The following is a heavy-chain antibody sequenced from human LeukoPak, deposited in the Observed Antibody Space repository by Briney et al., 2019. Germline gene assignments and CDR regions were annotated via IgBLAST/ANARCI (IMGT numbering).Heavy chain of an antibody. D-gene: IGHD3-10*01. CDR1: GFTFSTYS. J-gene: IGHJ5*02. CDR3: ARPVSSYWFDP. V-gene: IGHV3-21*01. CDR2: ISSSSSYI. Sequence: GGSLRLSCAASGFTFSTYSMNWVRQAPGKGLEWVSSISSSSSYIYYADSVKGRFTISRDNAKSSLYLQMNSLRAEDTAVYYCARPVSSYWFDPWGQGTLVTVSS.